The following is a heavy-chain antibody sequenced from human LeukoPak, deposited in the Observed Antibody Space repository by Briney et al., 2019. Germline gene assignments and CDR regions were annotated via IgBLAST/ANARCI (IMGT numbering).Heavy chain of an antibody. CDR3: ARGVGYSSSWRFDY. CDR1: GYTFSDYY. D-gene: IGHD6-13*01. J-gene: IGHJ4*02. CDR2: INPNSGGT. V-gene: IGHV1-2*02. Sequence: ASVKVSCKASGYTFSDYYMHWVRQAPGQGLEWMGWINPNSGGTNNAQKFQGRATMTRDTSIGTAYMELSRLRSDDTAVYYCARGVGYSSSWRFDYWGQGTLVTVSS.